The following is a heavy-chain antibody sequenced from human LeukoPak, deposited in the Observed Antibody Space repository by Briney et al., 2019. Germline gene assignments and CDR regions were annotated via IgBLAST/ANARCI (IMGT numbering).Heavy chain of an antibody. CDR2: ISGSGGST. V-gene: IGHV3-23*01. CDR1: GFTFSSYG. J-gene: IGHJ4*02. Sequence: SGGSLRLSCAASGFTFSSYGMSWVRQAPGKGLEWVSAISGSGGSTYYADSVKGRFTISRDNSKNTLYLQMNSLRAEDTAVYYCAKVALIVGSIGDFDYWGQGTLVTVSS. D-gene: IGHD1-26*01. CDR3: AKVALIVGSIGDFDY.